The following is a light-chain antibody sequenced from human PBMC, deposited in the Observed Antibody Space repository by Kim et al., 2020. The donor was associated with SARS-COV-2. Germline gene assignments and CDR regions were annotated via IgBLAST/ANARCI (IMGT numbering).Light chain of an antibody. CDR1: SSDVGVYNF. V-gene: IGLV2-14*04. CDR2: YVS. CDR3: SSYTSSSTRV. J-gene: IGLJ3*02. Sequence: GQSITLTCTGTSSDVGVYNFVSWHQQHPGKAPQLMIFYVSKRPSGVSNRFSGSKSGNTASLTISGLQAEDEADYYCSSYTSSSTRVFGGGTKLTVL.